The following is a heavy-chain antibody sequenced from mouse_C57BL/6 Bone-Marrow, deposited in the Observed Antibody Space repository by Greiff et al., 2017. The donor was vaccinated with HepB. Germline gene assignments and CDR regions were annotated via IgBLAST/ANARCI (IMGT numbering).Heavy chain of an antibody. Sequence: EVQVVESGGGLVQPGGSMKLSCVASGFTFSNYWMNWVRQSQEKGLEWVAQIRLKSDNYATHYAESVKGRFTISRDDSKSSGYLQMNNLRAEDTGIYYCTGLYYYGSSYVAWFAYWGQGTLVTVSA. CDR2: IRLKSDNYAT. CDR1: GFTFSNYW. V-gene: IGHV6-3*01. J-gene: IGHJ3*01. CDR3: TGLYYYGSSYVAWFAY. D-gene: IGHD1-1*01.